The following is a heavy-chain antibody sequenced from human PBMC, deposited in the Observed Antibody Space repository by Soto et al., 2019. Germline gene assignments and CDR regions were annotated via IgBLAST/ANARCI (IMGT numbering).Heavy chain of an antibody. J-gene: IGHJ4*02. Sequence: QVQLVQSGAEVKKPGASVKLSCKASGYTFTSYDITWVRQATGQGLEWMGWMNPNSGNTGCAQKFQGRVTMTRNTSISTAYMELSSLRSADTAVYYCAREDYGGRPGYWGQGTLVTVSS. CDR2: MNPNSGNT. D-gene: IGHD4-17*01. V-gene: IGHV1-8*01. CDR1: GYTFTSYD. CDR3: AREDYGGRPGY.